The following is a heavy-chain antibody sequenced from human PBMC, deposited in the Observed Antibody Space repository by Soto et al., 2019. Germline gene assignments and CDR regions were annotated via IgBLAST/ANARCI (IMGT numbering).Heavy chain of an antibody. D-gene: IGHD6-19*01. V-gene: IGHV3-7*05. Sequence: GGSLRLSCAASEFTFTSYWMTWVRQAPGKGLEWVANINQDGSEKYYVDSVKGRFTISRDNAKNSMYLQMNSLRAEDTAIYYCVKEIAGYSSTWGQGTLVTVSS. CDR2: INQDGSEK. CDR3: VKEIAGYSST. J-gene: IGHJ5*02. CDR1: EFTFTSYW.